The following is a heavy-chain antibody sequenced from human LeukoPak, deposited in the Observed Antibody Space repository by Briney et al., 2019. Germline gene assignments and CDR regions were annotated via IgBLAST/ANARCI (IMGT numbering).Heavy chain of an antibody. Sequence: GGSLRLSCAASGFTFSSYVMNWVRQAPGKGLEWVSYISSSGSTIYYADSVKGRFTISRDNAKNSLYLQMNSLRAEDTAVYYCSSSWYNGDYWGQGTLVTVSS. CDR3: SSSWYNGDY. CDR2: ISSSGSTI. CDR1: GFTFSSYV. D-gene: IGHD6-13*01. V-gene: IGHV3-48*03. J-gene: IGHJ4*02.